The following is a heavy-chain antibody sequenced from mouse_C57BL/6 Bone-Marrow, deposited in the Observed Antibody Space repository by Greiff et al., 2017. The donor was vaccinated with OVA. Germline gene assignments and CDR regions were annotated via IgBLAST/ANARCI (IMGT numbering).Heavy chain of an antibody. V-gene: IGHV1-69*01. J-gene: IGHJ4*01. Sequence: VQLQQPGAELVMPGASVKLSCKASGYTFTSYWMHWVKQRPGQGLEWIGEIDPSDSYTNYNQKFKGKATLTVDKSSSTAYMQLSSLTSEDAAVYYCAGRLYAMDYWGQGTSVTVSS. CDR3: AGRLYAMDY. CDR1: GYTFTSYW. CDR2: IDPSDSYT.